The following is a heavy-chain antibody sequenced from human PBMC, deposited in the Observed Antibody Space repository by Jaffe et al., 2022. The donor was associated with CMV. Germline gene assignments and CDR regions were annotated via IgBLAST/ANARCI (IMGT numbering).Heavy chain of an antibody. CDR2: IIPILGIA. J-gene: IGHJ3*02. CDR1: GGTFSSYA. Sequence: QVQLVQSGAEVKKPGSSVKVSCKASGGTFSSYAISWVRQAPGQGLEWMGRIIPILGIANYAQKFQGRVTITADKSTSTAYMELSSLRSEDTAVYYCARCFRGVVDPRFRAFDIWGQGTMVTVSS. D-gene: IGHD2-15*01. V-gene: IGHV1-69*09. CDR3: ARCFRGVVDPRFRAFDI.